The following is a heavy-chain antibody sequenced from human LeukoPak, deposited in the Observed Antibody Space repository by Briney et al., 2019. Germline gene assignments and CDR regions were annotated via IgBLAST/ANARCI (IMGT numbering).Heavy chain of an antibody. V-gene: IGHV3-20*04. CDR2: INWNGGST. CDR3: ANHLRVVGARVFDY. Sequence: GGSLRLSCAASGFTFDDYGMSWVRQAPGKGLEWVSGINWNGGSTGYADSVKGRFTISRDNSKNTLYLQMNSLRAEDTAVYYCANHLRVVGARVFDYWGQGTLVTVSS. J-gene: IGHJ4*02. CDR1: GFTFDDYG. D-gene: IGHD2-15*01.